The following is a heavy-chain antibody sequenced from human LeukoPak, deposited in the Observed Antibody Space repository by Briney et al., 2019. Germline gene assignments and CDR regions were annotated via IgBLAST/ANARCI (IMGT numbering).Heavy chain of an antibody. CDR3: ARDLFDDYSLDY. CDR2: ISSSSSII. CDR1: GFTFSSYS. D-gene: IGHD3-16*01. Sequence: PGGSLRLSCAASGFTFSSYSMNWVRQAPGKGREWVSSISSSSSIIYYADSVKGRFTISRDNAKNSLYLQVNSLRAEDTAVYYCARDLFDDYSLDYWGQGTLVTVSS. J-gene: IGHJ4*02. V-gene: IGHV3-21*01.